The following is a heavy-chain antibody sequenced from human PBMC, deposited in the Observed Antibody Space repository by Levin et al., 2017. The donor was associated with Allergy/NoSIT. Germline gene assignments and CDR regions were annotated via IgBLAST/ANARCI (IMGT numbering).Heavy chain of an antibody. CDR2: ISSSGSTI. V-gene: IGHV3-11*01. CDR3: ARVGRKYDILTGYDY. J-gene: IGHJ4*02. CDR1: GFTFCDYY. Sequence: LSLTCAASGFTFCDYYMSWIRQAPGKGLEWVSYISSSGSTIYYADSVKGRFTISRDNAKNSLYLQMNSLRAEDTAVYYCARVGRKYDILTGYDYWGQGTLVTVSS. D-gene: IGHD3-9*01.